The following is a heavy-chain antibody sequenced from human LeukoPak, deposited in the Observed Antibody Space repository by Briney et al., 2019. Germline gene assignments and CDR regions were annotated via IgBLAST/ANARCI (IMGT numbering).Heavy chain of an antibody. CDR1: GGSFRGYY. CDR3: ARFRRRRGYDPYNWFDP. Sequence: SETLSLTCAVYGGSFRGYYWSWIRQPPGKGLEWIGEINHSGSTNYNPSLKSRVTISVDTSKNQFSLKLSSVTAADTAVYYCARFRRRRGYDPYNWFDPWGQGTLVTVSS. V-gene: IGHV4-34*01. CDR2: INHSGST. J-gene: IGHJ5*02. D-gene: IGHD5-12*01.